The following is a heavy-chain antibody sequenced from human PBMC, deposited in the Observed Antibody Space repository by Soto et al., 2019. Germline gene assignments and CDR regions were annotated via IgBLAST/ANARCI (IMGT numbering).Heavy chain of an antibody. D-gene: IGHD3-3*01. CDR1: GYTFTSYD. V-gene: IGHV1-8*01. CDR2: MNPNSGNT. Sequence: ASVKVSCKASGYTFTSYDINWVRQATGQGLEWMGWMNPNSGNTDYAQKFQGRVTMTRNTSISTAYMELSSLRSEDTAVYYCARADYDFWSGSYNWFDPWGQGTLVTVSS. J-gene: IGHJ5*02. CDR3: ARADYDFWSGSYNWFDP.